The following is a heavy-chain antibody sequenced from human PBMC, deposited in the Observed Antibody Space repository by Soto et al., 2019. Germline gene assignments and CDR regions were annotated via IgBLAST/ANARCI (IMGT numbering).Heavy chain of an antibody. CDR2: INHSGST. V-gene: IGHV4-34*01. D-gene: IGHD2-2*01. J-gene: IGHJ4*02. CDR1: GGSFSGYY. CDR3: ARGRMRLCYVDD. Sequence: PSETLSLTCAVYGGSFSGYYWSWIRQPPGKGLEWIGEINHSGSTNYNPSLKSRVTISVDTSKNQFSLKLSSVTAADTAVYYCARGRMRLCYVDDSAQGTLVTVTS.